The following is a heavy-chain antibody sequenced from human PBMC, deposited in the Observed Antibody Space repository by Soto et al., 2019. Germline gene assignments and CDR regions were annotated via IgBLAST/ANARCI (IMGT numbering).Heavy chain of an antibody. V-gene: IGHV1-18*01. Sequence: QVQLLQSGAEVKKPGASVRVSCTASGYTFTNYGITWVRQAPGQGLEWMGWISADNGKTDYSPRFQDRLIMTTDTSTTTAYMQLRSLRSDDTAVYYCTRDYGRIVGAEFGHWGQGTLLTVSS. D-gene: IGHD1-26*01. CDR3: TRDYGRIVGAEFGH. CDR2: ISADNGKT. CDR1: GYTFTNYG. J-gene: IGHJ4*02.